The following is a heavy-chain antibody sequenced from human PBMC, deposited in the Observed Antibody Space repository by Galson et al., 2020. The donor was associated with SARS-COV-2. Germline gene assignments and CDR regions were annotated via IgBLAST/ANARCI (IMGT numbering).Heavy chain of an antibody. D-gene: IGHD3-10*01. J-gene: IGHJ4*02. V-gene: IGHV1-2*02. CDR3: ASARGYYGSGSYYTFDY. CDR2: INPNSGGT. CDR1: GYTFTGYY. Sequence: ASVKVSCKASGYTFTGYYMHWVRQAPGKGLEWMGWINPNSGGTNYAQKFQGRVTMTRDTSISTAYMELSRLRSDDTAVYYCASARGYYGSGSYYTFDYWGQGTLVTVSS.